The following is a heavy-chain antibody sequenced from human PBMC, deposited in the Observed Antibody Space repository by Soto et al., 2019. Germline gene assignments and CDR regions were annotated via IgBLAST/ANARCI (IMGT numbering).Heavy chain of an antibody. Sequence: QGLLVESGGGVVQPGRSLRLSCVASGLTFSHYGMHWVRQVRGKGLEWVAVISCDGSLKFYEDSVKGRFTISRDNSRNTLYLEMNGLRPEDTAVYYCAKEADYCFSSKYDNWGRGTLVTVSS. V-gene: IGHV3-30*18. CDR3: AKEADYCFSSKYDN. J-gene: IGHJ4*02. CDR1: GLTFSHYG. D-gene: IGHD2-15*01. CDR2: ISCDGSLK.